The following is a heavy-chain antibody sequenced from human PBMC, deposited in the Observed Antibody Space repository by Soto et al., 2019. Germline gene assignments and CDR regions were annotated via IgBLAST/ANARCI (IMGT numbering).Heavy chain of an antibody. CDR2: ISSDGSNK. CDR1: GFTFDSLG. D-gene: IGHD4-17*01. J-gene: IGHJ5*02. V-gene: IGHV3-30*18. Sequence: QVQLVESGGGAVQPGRSLRLSCAASGFTFDSLGMHWVRQAPGKGLEWVAVISSDGSNKYYADSVKGRFTISRDNFNNILYLQMSSLRAEDTAVYYCAKDLLPNTVTTCGSWGQGTLVTVSS. CDR3: AKDLLPNTVTTCGS.